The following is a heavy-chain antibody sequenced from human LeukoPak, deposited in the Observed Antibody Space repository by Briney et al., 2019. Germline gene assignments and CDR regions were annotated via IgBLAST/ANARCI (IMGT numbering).Heavy chain of an antibody. D-gene: IGHD2-21*02. CDR2: INPNSGGT. Sequence: ASVNVSCKASGYTFTGYYMHWVRQAPVQGLEWMGWINPNSGGTNYAQKFQGRVTMTRDTSISTAYMELSRLRSDDTAVYYCARDWNCGGDCYSTWGQGTLVTVSS. CDR3: ARDWNCGGDCYST. J-gene: IGHJ4*02. V-gene: IGHV1-2*02. CDR1: GYTFTGYY.